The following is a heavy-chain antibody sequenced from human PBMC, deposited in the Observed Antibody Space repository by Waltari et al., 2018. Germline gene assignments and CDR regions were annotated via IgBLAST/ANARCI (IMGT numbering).Heavy chain of an antibody. CDR1: GYSISSGYY. D-gene: IGHD2-15*01. CDR3: ARVVRLRWYLYYFDY. Sequence: QVQLQESGPGLVKPSETLSLTCAVSGYSISSGYYWGWIRQPPGKGLEWIGSIYHSGSTYYNPSLKSRVTISVDTSKNQFSLKLSSVTAADTAVYYCARVVRLRWYLYYFDYWGQGTLVTVSS. CDR2: IYHSGST. V-gene: IGHV4-38-2*01. J-gene: IGHJ4*02.